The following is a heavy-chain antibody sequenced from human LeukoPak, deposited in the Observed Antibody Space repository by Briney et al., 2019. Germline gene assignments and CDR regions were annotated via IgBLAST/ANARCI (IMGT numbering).Heavy chain of an antibody. V-gene: IGHV1-8*01. D-gene: IGHD3-10*01. J-gene: IGHJ4*02. Sequence: GASVKVSCKASGYTFTSYDINWVRQATGQGLEWMGWMNPNSGNTGYAQKFQGRVTMTRNTSISTAYMELSSLRSEDTAVYYCAVSLRGVRGVIRDYWGQGTLVTVSS. CDR3: AVSLRGVRGVIRDY. CDR2: MNPNSGNT. CDR1: GYTFTSYD.